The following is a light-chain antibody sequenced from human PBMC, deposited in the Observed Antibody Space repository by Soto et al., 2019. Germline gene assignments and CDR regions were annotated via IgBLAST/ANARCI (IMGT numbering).Light chain of an antibody. J-gene: IGKJ2*01. CDR2: WAS. Sequence: DIVRTQSPDTLAVSLGERATVNCKSSQSLLYSSNNKNNLAWYQQKPGQPPKLRISWASTRESGVPDRFSGSGSVTDVDLSFSGLRAEDGEVYYCQQYFGTTVYTFGLGNKLEIK. CDR3: QQYFGTTVYT. V-gene: IGKV4-1*01. CDR1: QSLLYSSNNKNN.